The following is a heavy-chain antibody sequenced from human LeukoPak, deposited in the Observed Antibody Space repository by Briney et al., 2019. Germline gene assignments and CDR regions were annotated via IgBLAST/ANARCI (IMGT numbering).Heavy chain of an antibody. Sequence: SETLSLTCAVYGGSFSGYYWSWIRQPPGKGLEWIGEINHSGSTNYNPSLKSRVTISVDTSKNQSSLKLSSVTAADTAVYYCAALYYDSSGDDAFDIWGQGTMVTVSS. CDR2: INHSGST. CDR3: AALYYDSSGDDAFDI. CDR1: GGSFSGYY. J-gene: IGHJ3*02. D-gene: IGHD3-22*01. V-gene: IGHV4-34*01.